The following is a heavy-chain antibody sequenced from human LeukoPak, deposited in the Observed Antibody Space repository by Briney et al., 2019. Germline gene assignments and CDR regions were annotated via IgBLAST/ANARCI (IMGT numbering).Heavy chain of an antibody. CDR1: GYSISSGYY. Sequence: KPSETLSLTCTVSGYSISSGYYWGWIRQPPGKGLEWVSSISGSSNYIYYADSVKGRFTISRDNAKNSLYLQMNSLRAEDTAVYYCARSPVGNLEWLLTYYFGYWGQGTLVTVSS. D-gene: IGHD3-3*01. CDR3: ARSPVGNLEWLLTYYFGY. V-gene: IGHV3-21*01. CDR2: ISGSSNYI. J-gene: IGHJ4*02.